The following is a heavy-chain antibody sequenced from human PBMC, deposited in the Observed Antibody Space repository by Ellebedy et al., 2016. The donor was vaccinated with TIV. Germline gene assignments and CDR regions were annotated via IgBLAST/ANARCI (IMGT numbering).Heavy chain of an antibody. D-gene: IGHD2-15*01. CDR1: DYSISSGYH. V-gene: IGHV4-38-2*02. CDR2: IYHSGTT. Sequence: MPSETLSLTCSVSDYSISSGYHWAWLRHLPGKGLQWVGSIYHSGTTYYNPYLRSRLTMSVDTSKNQFSVRVRSVTAADSAVYYCAREGCTDGGCYIFASWGPGALVTVSS. CDR3: AREGCTDGGCYIFAS. J-gene: IGHJ4*02.